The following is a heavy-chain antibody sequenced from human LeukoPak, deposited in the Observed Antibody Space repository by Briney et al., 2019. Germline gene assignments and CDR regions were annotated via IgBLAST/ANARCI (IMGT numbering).Heavy chain of an antibody. CDR3: ARVTTIFGVDMYYFDY. J-gene: IGHJ4*02. Sequence: PSETLSLTCTVPGGSISSYYWSWIRQPAGKGLEWIGRIYTSGSTNYNPSLKSRVTMSVDTSKHQFSLKLSSVTAADTAVYYCARVTTIFGVDMYYFDYWGQGTLVTVSS. CDR1: GGSISSYY. V-gene: IGHV4-4*07. D-gene: IGHD3-3*01. CDR2: IYTSGST.